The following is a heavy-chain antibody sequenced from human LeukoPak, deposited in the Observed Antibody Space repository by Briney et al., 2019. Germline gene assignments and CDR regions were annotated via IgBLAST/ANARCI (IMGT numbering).Heavy chain of an antibody. J-gene: IGHJ3*02. V-gene: IGHV4-39*07. CDR3: ARERIAAAVDAFDI. CDR2: IYYSGST. D-gene: IGHD6-13*01. Sequence: SETLSLTCTVSGGSISSSSYYWGWIRQPPGKGLEWIGSIYYSGSTYYNPSLKSRVTMSVDTSKNQFSLKLSSVTAADTAVYYCARERIAAAVDAFDIWGQGTMVTVSS. CDR1: GGSISSSSYY.